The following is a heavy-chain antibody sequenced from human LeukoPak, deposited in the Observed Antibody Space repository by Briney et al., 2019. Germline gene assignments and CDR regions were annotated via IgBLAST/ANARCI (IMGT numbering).Heavy chain of an antibody. J-gene: IGHJ4*02. CDR1: GYTFASYY. V-gene: IGHV1-46*01. Sequence: ASVKVSCKASGYTFASYYMHWVRPAPGQGLERMGIINPSGGSTSYAQKFQGRVTMTRDTSTSTVYMELSSLRSEDTAVYYCARAGYCSGGSCYGALDYWGQGTLVTVSS. CDR3: ARAGYCSGGSCYGALDY. D-gene: IGHD2-15*01. CDR2: INPSGGST.